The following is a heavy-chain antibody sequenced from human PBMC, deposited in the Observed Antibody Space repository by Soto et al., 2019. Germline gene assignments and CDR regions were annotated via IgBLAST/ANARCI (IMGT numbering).Heavy chain of an antibody. D-gene: IGHD5-12*01. CDR1: GYTFTGYY. V-gene: IGHV1-2*02. Sequence: ASVKVSCKASGYTFTGYYMHWVRQAPGQGLEWMGWINPNSGGTNYAQKFQGRVTMTRDTSISTAYMELSRLRSDDTAVYYCARPIRLALVDTIDPDDVFDIWGQGIMVTVSS. CDR3: ARPIRLALVDTIDPDDVFDI. CDR2: INPNSGGT. J-gene: IGHJ3*02.